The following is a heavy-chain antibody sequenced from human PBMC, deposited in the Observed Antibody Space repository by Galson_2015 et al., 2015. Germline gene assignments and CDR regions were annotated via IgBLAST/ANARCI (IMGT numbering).Heavy chain of an antibody. CDR1: GYTFNMYA. J-gene: IGHJ5*02. D-gene: IGHD4-17*01. Sequence: SVKVSCKASGYTFNMYAIHWVRQAPGQRLEWMGWINVGSGNARYSLGFQDRVTITRDTSASTAYMELSSLRSEDTAVYYCARDADQGDYIKFDPWGQGTLVTVSS. V-gene: IGHV1-3*01. CDR3: ARDADQGDYIKFDP. CDR2: INVGSGNA.